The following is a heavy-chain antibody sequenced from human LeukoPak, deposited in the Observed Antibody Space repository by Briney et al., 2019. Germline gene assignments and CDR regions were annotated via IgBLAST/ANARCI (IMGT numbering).Heavy chain of an antibody. CDR3: ARDLSKRFRQFWVTANNY. V-gene: IGHV4-59*01. CDR1: GGSISTYY. J-gene: IGHJ4*02. D-gene: IGHD2-21*02. Sequence: SETLSLTCTVSGGSISTYYWSWIRQPPGKGLEWIGYIYYSGSTSYNPSLKSRVAMTVDTSKNQFSLKLSSVTAADTAMYYCARDLSKRFRQFWVTANNYWGQGTLVTVSS. CDR2: IYYSGST.